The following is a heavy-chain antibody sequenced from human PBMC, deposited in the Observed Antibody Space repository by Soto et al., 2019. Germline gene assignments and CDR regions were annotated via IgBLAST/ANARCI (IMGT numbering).Heavy chain of an antibody. V-gene: IGHV4-34*01. CDR2: INHSGST. CDR3: ARRDYDSSGFKCMDV. CDR1: GGSFRGYY. Sequence: SETLSLTCAVYGGSFRGYYWSWIRQPPGKGLEWIGEINHSGSTNYNPSLKSRVTISVDTSKNQFSLKLSSVTAADTAVYYCARRDYDSSGFKCMDVWGQGTTVT. D-gene: IGHD3-22*01. J-gene: IGHJ6*02.